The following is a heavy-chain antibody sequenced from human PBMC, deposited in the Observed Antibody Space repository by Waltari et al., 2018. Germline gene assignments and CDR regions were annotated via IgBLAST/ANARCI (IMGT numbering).Heavy chain of an antibody. Sequence: QVQLQESGPGLVKPSETLSLTCTVSGGSISSSYWSWIRQPAGKGREWIGRIYTSGSTNYNPSLKSRVTMSVDTSKNQFSLKLSSVTAADTAVYYCARDRDSSSWSFHYYYYGMDVWGQGTTVTVSS. CDR1: GGSISSSY. D-gene: IGHD6-13*01. CDR2: IYTSGST. CDR3: ARDRDSSSWSFHYYYYGMDV. V-gene: IGHV4-4*07. J-gene: IGHJ6*02.